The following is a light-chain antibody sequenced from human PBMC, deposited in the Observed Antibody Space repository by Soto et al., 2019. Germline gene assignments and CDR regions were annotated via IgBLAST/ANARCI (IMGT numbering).Light chain of an antibody. J-gene: IGKJ4*02. CDR3: QQYNNRPLT. CDR1: QSVNSN. CDR2: GAS. Sequence: EIAMTQSPATLSVSPGERATLSCRASQSVNSNLAWYQQKPGHAPRLLLYGASTRATGIPARVSGSGSGTEFTVTISSMQSADFAVYYCQQYNNRPLTFGGGTKVEIK. V-gene: IGKV3-15*01.